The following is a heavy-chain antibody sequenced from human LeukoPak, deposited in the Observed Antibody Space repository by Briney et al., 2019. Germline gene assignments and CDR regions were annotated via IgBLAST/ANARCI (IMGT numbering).Heavy chain of an antibody. J-gene: IGHJ2*01. CDR3: AKNWGAFSWYFDL. CDR1: RFTFDDYG. V-gene: IGHV3-20*01. D-gene: IGHD7-27*01. CDR2: IYWIGAST. Sequence: GSLRLSCAGSRFTFDDYGLSWVRPVPRNGLDGVSGIYWIGASTGYAGSVKGRLTISRDNAKHSLYLQMNSLRAEDTALYHCAKNWGAFSWYFDLWGRGTLVTVSS.